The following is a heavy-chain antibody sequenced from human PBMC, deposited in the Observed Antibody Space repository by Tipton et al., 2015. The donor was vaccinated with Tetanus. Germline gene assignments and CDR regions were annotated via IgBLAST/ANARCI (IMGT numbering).Heavy chain of an antibody. CDR3: ARDQYYYDSSRGAAFDI. V-gene: IGHV4-4*07. CDR1: GGSISSYY. D-gene: IGHD3-22*01. CDR2: IYTSGST. Sequence: TLSLTCTVSGGSISSYYWSWIRQSAGKGLEWIGRIYTSGSTNYNPSLKSRVTMSVDTSKNQFSLKLSSVTAADTAVHYCARDQYYYDSSRGAAFDIWGQGTMVTVSS. J-gene: IGHJ3*02.